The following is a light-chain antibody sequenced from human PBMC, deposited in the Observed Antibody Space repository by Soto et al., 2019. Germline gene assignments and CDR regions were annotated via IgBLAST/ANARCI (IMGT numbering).Light chain of an antibody. J-gene: IGKJ1*01. CDR3: QQYGRSPRT. CDR2: GTS. V-gene: IGKV3-20*01. Sequence: ENGFSQCPATLSLSPVERSPLSSRASQSVSSYLAWYQQKPGQAPRLLIYGTSNRATGIPDRYSGSGSGTDFSLTISSLEPGDLAVYYCQQYGRSPRTFGQGTKVDIK. CDR1: QSVSSY.